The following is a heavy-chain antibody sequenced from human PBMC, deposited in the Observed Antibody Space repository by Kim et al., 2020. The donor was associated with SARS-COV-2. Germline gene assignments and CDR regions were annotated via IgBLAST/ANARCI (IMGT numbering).Heavy chain of an antibody. J-gene: IGHJ5*02. D-gene: IGHD3-3*02. CDR3: ARDLEYFSSWFDP. CDR2: IIPILGIA. Sequence: SVKVSCKASGGTFSSYAISWVRQAPGQGLEWMGRIIPILGIANYAQKFQGRVTITADKSTSTAYMELSSLRSEDTAVYYCARDLEYFSSWFDPWGQGTLVTVSS. CDR1: GGTFSSYA. V-gene: IGHV1-69*04.